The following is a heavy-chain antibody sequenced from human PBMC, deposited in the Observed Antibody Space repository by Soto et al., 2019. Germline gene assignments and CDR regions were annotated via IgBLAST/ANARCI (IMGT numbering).Heavy chain of an antibody. V-gene: IGHV5-51*01. CDR2: IYPGDSDT. D-gene: IGHD6-19*01. Sequence: EVQLVQSGAEVKKPGESLKISCKGSGYSFTSYWIGWVRQMPGKGLEWMGIIYPGDSDTRYSPSFQGQVTISADKSISTAYLQWSSLKASDTAMYCFARQGRYRRGWEGWFGPWGQGTRVTVSS. CDR1: GYSFTSYW. J-gene: IGHJ5*02. CDR3: ARQGRYRRGWEGWFGP.